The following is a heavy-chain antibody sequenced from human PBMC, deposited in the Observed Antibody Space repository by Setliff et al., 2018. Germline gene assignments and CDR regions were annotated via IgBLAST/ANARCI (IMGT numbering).Heavy chain of an antibody. J-gene: IGHJ4*02. CDR1: GYSFTSHY. CDR3: ARLVRYCTRTSCQRTSGAEL. V-gene: IGHV1-46*01. Sequence: GASVKVSCKTSGYSFTSHYMHWVRQTPGQGLEWMGIINPGGLTSSSTQKFEGRVTMTTDTSTSTAYMEVKSLTSDDTAIYYCARLVRYCTRTSCQRTSGAELWGQGTLVTVSS. D-gene: IGHD2-2*01. CDR2: INPGGLTS.